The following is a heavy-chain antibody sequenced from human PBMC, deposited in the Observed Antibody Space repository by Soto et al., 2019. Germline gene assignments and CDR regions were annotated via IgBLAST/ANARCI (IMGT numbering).Heavy chain of an antibody. Sequence: KPSETLSLTCTVSGGSISSYYWSWIRQPPGKGLEWIGYIYYSGSTNYNPSLKSRVTISVDTSKNQFSLKLSSVTAADTAVYYCACRYCTSTSCSFDYWGQGTLVTVSS. CDR1: GGSISSYY. CDR2: IYYSGST. J-gene: IGHJ4*02. V-gene: IGHV4-59*01. CDR3: ACRYCTSTSCSFDY. D-gene: IGHD2-2*01.